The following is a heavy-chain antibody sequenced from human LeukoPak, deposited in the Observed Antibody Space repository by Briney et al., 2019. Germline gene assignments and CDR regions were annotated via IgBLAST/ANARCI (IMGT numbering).Heavy chain of an antibody. V-gene: IGHV3-48*01. CDR2: ITGSGSGI. J-gene: IGHJ3*02. CDR1: GFSFSSEN. Sequence: PGGSLRLSCAASGFSFSSENMNWVRQAPGKGPEWISWITGSGSGIIYADSVKGRFTISRDNSKNTLYLQMNSLRAEDTAVYYCARRDPDDAFDIWGQGTMVTVSS. CDR3: ARRDPDDAFDI.